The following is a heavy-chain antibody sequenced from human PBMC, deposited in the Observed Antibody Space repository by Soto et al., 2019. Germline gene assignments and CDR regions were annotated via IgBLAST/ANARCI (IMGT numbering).Heavy chain of an antibody. CDR3: ASTIAAGGFDP. CDR2: IYYSGST. J-gene: IGHJ5*02. V-gene: IGHV4-30-4*01. D-gene: IGHD6-13*01. CDR1: GGPISSGDYY. Sequence: SETLSLTCTVSGGPISSGDYYWSWIRQPPGKGLEWIGYIYYSGSTYYNPSLKSRVTISVDTSKNQFSLKLSSVTAADTAVYYCASTIAAGGFDPWGQGTLVTVSS.